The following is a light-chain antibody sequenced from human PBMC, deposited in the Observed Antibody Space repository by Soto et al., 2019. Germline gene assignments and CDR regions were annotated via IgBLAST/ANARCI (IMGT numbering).Light chain of an antibody. CDR2: DVS. CDR3: SSYTSSSGYV. J-gene: IGLJ1*01. Sequence: QSALTQPASVSGSPGQSITISCTGTSSDVGGYNYVSWYQQHPGKAPKRMSYDVSNRPSGVSNRFSGSKSGNTASLTISGLQAEDEADYYCSSYTSSSGYVFGTGTKLTVL. V-gene: IGLV2-14*01. CDR1: SSDVGGYNY.